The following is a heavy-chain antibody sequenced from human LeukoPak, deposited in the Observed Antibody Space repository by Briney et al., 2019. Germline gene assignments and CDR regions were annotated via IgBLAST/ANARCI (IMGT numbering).Heavy chain of an antibody. J-gene: IGHJ3*02. CDR3: AKARYDRDAFDI. D-gene: IGHD3-10*02. CDR2: ISWNSGSI. Sequence: GGSLRLSCAASGFTFDDYAMHWVRQAPGRGLEWVSGISWNSGSIGYADSVKGRFTISRDNAKNSLYLQMNSLRAEDMALYYCAKARYDRDAFDIWGQGTMVTVSS. CDR1: GFTFDDYA. V-gene: IGHV3-9*03.